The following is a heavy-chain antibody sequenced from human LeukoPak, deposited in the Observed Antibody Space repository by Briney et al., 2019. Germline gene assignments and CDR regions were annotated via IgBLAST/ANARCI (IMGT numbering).Heavy chain of an antibody. D-gene: IGHD1-7*01. V-gene: IGHV3-30*04. CDR1: GFTFSSYA. Sequence: GGSLRLSCAASGFTFSSYAMHWVRQAPGEGLEWVAVISYDGGNKYYADSVKGRFTISRDNSKNTMYMQMNSLRVEDTAVYYCARAGGGPTTLYWYFDIWGRGTLVTVSS. CDR2: ISYDGGNK. CDR3: ARAGGGPTTLYWYFDI. J-gene: IGHJ2*01.